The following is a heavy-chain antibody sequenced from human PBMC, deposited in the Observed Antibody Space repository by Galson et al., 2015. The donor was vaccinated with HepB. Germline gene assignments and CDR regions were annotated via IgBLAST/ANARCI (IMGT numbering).Heavy chain of an antibody. CDR2: ISNSGSTI. CDR3: ARDPHYGEPRHYFYYMDV. V-gene: IGHV3-11*01. CDR1: GFTFTDYH. Sequence: SLRLSCAASGFTFTDYHMSWIRQTPGKGLEWVSYISNSGSTISYADSVRGRFTISRDNAKNSLYLQMNSLRAEDTAVYYCARDPHYGEPRHYFYYMDVWGKGTTVTVSS. J-gene: IGHJ6*03. D-gene: IGHD4-17*01.